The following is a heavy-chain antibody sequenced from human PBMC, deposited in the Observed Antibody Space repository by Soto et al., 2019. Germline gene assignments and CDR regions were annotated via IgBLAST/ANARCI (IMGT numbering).Heavy chain of an antibody. D-gene: IGHD6-6*01. V-gene: IGHV3-21*01. CDR2: ISSSSYI. CDR1: GFTFSSYS. Sequence: GGSLRLSCAASGFTFSSYSMNWVRQAPGKGLEWVSSISSSSYIYYADSVKGRFTISRDNAKNSLYLQMNSLRAEDTAVYYCARDPAYSSSYFFDYWGQGTLVTVSS. J-gene: IGHJ4*02. CDR3: ARDPAYSSSYFFDY.